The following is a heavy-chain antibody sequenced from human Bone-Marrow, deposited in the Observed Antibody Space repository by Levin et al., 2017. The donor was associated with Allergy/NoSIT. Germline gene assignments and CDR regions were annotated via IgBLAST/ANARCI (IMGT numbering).Heavy chain of an antibody. D-gene: IGHD1-7*01. CDR3: TKDLESGTTSFLDSDD. CDR1: GFTFDDYA. V-gene: IGHV3-9*01. CDR2: ISGDSDRV. J-gene: IGHJ4*02. Sequence: GGSLRLSCVGSGFTFDDYAMHWVRQTPGKGLEWVSGISGDSDRVAYAESVKGRFTISRDNAKNSLYLHMNSLRSEDTAFYYCTKDLESGTTSFLDSDDWGQGTLVTVSS.